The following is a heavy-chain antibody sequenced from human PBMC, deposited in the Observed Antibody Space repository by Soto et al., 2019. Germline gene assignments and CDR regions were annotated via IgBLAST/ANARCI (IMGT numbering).Heavy chain of an antibody. Sequence: GGSLRLSCAASGFTFSSYWMHWVRQAPGKGLVWASRINPDGSATNYADSVKGRFTISRDNAKNTLYLQMNSRRAEDTAVFYCGRGGSDSPMAPGYWGQGTLVTVSS. J-gene: IGHJ4*02. D-gene: IGHD5-18*01. CDR2: INPDGSAT. V-gene: IGHV3-74*01. CDR3: GRGGSDSPMAPGY. CDR1: GFTFSSYW.